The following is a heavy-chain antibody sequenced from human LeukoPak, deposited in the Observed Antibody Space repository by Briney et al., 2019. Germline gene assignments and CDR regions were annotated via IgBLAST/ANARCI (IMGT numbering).Heavy chain of an antibody. CDR2: IRGSGGST. V-gene: IGHV3-23*01. CDR3: AKDLPYYYGSGSSLDY. D-gene: IGHD3-10*01. CDR1: GFTFSSYA. Sequence: GGSLRLSCAASGFTFSSYAMSWVRQAPGKGLEWVSAIRGSGGSTYYADSVKGRFTISRDNSKNTLYLQMNSLRAEATAVYYCAKDLPYYYGSGSSLDYWGQGTLVTVSS. J-gene: IGHJ4*02.